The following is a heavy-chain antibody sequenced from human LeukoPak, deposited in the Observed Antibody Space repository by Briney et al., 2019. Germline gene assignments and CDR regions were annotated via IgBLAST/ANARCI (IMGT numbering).Heavy chain of an antibody. D-gene: IGHD6-19*01. CDR3: AKDLFSGTVATPYFYYCGMDV. Sequence: GGSLRLSCVASGFTFDDYAMHWVRQAPGKGLDGVSLIRGDGGSTYFADSVKGRFTISRDNSKNSLHLQMNSLRTEDTALYYCAKDLFSGTVATPYFYYCGMDVWGQGTTVTVSS. J-gene: IGHJ6*02. CDR1: GFTFDDYA. V-gene: IGHV3-43*02. CDR2: IRGDGGST.